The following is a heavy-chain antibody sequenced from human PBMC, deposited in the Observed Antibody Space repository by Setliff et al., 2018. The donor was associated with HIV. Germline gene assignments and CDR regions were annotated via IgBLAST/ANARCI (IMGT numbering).Heavy chain of an antibody. J-gene: IGHJ3*02. V-gene: IGHV7-4-1*02. CDR2: INTNTGNP. CDR1: GYTFTSYA. CDR3: AREKTLGALDI. Sequence: GASVKVSCKASGYTFTSYAMNWVRQAPGQGLEWMWWINTNTGNPTYAQGFTGRFVFSLDTSVSTAFLQISSLKAEDTAVYFCAREKTLGALDIWGQGTMVTVSS.